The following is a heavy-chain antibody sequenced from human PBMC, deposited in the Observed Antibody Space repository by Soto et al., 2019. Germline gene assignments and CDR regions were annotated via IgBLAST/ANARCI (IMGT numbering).Heavy chain of an antibody. Sequence: SETLSLTCSVSGGSINNDYWTWIRQSAGKGLEWIGRINTSGRTTYNPSLKSRVTMSIDTSENQFSLTLISVTAADTALYYCARLHLPALQGAFDIWGQGTMVTV. V-gene: IGHV4-4*07. D-gene: IGHD2-2*01. J-gene: IGHJ3*02. CDR2: INTSGRT. CDR1: GGSINNDY. CDR3: ARLHLPALQGAFDI.